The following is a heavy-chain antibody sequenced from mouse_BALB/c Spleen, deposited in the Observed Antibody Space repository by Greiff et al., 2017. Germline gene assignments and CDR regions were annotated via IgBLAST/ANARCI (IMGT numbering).Heavy chain of an antibody. V-gene: IGHV1S137*01. CDR2: ISTYYGDA. CDR1: GYTFTDYA. Sequence: VKLMESGAELVRPGVSVKISCKASGYTFTDYAMHWVKQSPAKSLEWIGVISTYYGDASYNQKFKGKATMTVDKSSSTAYMELARLTSEDSAIYYCARPYDYDAFDYWGQGTTLTVSS. J-gene: IGHJ2*01. D-gene: IGHD2-4*01. CDR3: ARPYDYDAFDY.